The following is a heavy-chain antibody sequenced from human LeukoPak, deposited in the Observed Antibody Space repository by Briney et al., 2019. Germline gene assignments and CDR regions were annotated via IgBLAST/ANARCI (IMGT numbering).Heavy chain of an antibody. D-gene: IGHD1-1*01. V-gene: IGHV4-59*01. Sequence: PSETLSLTCTVSGGSISTYYWSWIRQPPGKGLEWIGYIYYSGSTKYNPSLKSRVTISVDPSKNQFSLKLRSVTAADTAAYYCVRGGFLDPFDPWGRGTLVTVSS. CDR3: VRGGFLDPFDP. CDR2: IYYSGST. CDR1: GGSISTYY. J-gene: IGHJ5*02.